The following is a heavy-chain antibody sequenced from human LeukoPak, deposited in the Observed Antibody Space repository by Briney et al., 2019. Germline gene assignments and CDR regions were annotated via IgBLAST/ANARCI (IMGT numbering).Heavy chain of an antibody. D-gene: IGHD3-9*01. CDR3: ARDHSADILTGYSNNWFDP. CDR1: GFTFSSYS. Sequence: GGSLRLSCAASGFTFSSYSMNWVRQAPGKGLGWVSSIRSSSSYIYYADSVKGRFTISRDNAKTSLYLQMNSLRAEDTAVYYCARDHSADILTGYSNNWFDPWGQGTLVTVSS. V-gene: IGHV3-21*01. CDR2: IRSSSSYI. J-gene: IGHJ5*02.